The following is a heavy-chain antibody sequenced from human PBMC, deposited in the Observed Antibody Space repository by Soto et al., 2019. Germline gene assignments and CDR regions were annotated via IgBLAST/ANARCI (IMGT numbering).Heavy chain of an antibody. D-gene: IGHD2-15*01. CDR1: GFTFSTYA. Sequence: QVKLVESGGGVVQPGKSLRLSYVASGFTFSTYAMHWVRQAPGKGLEWVAVMSFDGTNTYYAESVKGRFTFSRDNSKNTLYLQLNSLIPEDTAAYYGASDNLYCSDSNSLRGYYGMDVWGQGTTVIVSS. CDR2: MSFDGTNT. CDR3: ASDNLYCSDSNSLRGYYGMDV. J-gene: IGHJ6*02. V-gene: IGHV3-30-3*01.